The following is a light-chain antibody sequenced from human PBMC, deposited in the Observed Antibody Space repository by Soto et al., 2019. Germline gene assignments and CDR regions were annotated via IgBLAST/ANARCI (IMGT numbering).Light chain of an antibody. CDR2: EVS. CDR3: SLHICTNTYV. Sequence: QSALTQPPSVSGSPGQSVTISCTGTSSDVGSYNRVSWWLQPPGTAPKLMIYEVSNRPSGVPDRFSGSKSGNTASLTISGLQAGDEADYYFSLHICTNTYVIGTGTKVTVL. V-gene: IGLV2-18*01. CDR1: SSDVGSYNR. J-gene: IGLJ1*01.